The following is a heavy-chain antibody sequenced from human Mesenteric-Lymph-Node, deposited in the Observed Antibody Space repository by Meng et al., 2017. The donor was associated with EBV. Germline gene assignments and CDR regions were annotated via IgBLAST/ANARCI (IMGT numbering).Heavy chain of an antibody. CDR2: VYWDDDQ. V-gene: IGHV2-5*02. CDR3: AGWSARLEY. Sequence: ITLQDSGPTLVKPTQIPTLACTFSGFSLSTRGVLVGWIRQPPGQALEWLALVYWDDDQRYSPSLKSRLSITKNTSKNQVVLTMADMDPVDTGTYYCAGWSARLEYWGPGTLVTVSS. D-gene: IGHD3-3*01. J-gene: IGHJ4*02. CDR1: GFSLSTRGVL.